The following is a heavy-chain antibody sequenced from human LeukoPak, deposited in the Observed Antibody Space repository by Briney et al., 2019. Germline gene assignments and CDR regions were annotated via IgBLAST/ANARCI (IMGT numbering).Heavy chain of an antibody. D-gene: IGHD6-6*01. Sequence: ASVKVSCKASGYTFTGYYMHWVRQAPGQGLEWMGRINPNSGGTNYAQKFQGRVTMTRDTSISTAYMELSRLRSDDTAVYYSARGDLPSIAARISFDYWGQGTLVTVSS. CDR3: ARGDLPSIAARISFDY. V-gene: IGHV1-2*06. CDR2: INPNSGGT. J-gene: IGHJ4*02. CDR1: GYTFTGYY.